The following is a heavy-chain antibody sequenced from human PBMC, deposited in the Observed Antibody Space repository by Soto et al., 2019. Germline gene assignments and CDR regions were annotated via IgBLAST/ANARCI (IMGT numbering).Heavy chain of an antibody. J-gene: IGHJ4*02. CDR2: IYYSGST. Sequence: SETLSLTCTVSGGSISSGDYYWSWIRQPPGKGLEWIGYIYYSGSTYYNPSLKSRVTISVDTSKNQFSLKLSSVTAADTAVYYCARVPSDYGDYVRYGSSDYWGQGTLVTVSS. D-gene: IGHD4-17*01. V-gene: IGHV4-30-4*01. CDR1: GGSISSGDYY. CDR3: ARVPSDYGDYVRYGSSDY.